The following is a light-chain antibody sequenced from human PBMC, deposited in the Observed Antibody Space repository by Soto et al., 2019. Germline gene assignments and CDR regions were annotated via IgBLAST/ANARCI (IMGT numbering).Light chain of an antibody. CDR1: QGISSY. CDR2: AAS. J-gene: IGKJ3*01. V-gene: IGKV1-9*01. Sequence: DIPLTQSPSFLSASVGVSVTITCRASQGISSYLAWYQQKPGKAPKLLIYAASTLQSEVPSRYSGSGSGTEFTLTISSLQPEDFATYYCQQRNSRFTFGPGTKVDIK. CDR3: QQRNSRFT.